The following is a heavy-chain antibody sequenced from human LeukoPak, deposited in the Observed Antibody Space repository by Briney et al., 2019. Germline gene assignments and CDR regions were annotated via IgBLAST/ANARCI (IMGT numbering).Heavy chain of an antibody. V-gene: IGHV4-4*07. CDR2: IYTSGST. CDR3: ARGGDTCSGGSCYDY. J-gene: IGHJ4*02. D-gene: IGHD2-15*01. Sequence: SETLSLTCTVSGGSISSYYWSWIRRPAGKGLEWIGRIYTSGSTNYNPSLKSRVTMSVDTSKNQFSLKLSSVTAADTAVYYCARGGDTCSGGSCYDYWGQGTLVTVSS. CDR1: GGSISSYY.